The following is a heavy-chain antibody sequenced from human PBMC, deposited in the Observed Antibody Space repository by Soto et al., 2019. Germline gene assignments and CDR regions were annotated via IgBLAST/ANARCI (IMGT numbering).Heavy chain of an antibody. J-gene: IGHJ6*02. Sequence: PGESLKISCKGSGYRFTVYWIGWVRQLPGKGLEWMGIIYPGDSDTRYSPSFQGQVTISADKSISTAYLQWSSLKASDTAMYYCARHQVLRYFDWSTSYGMDVWGQGTTVTVSS. CDR2: IYPGDSDT. CDR3: ARHQVLRYFDWSTSYGMDV. D-gene: IGHD3-9*01. V-gene: IGHV5-51*01. CDR1: GYRFTVYW.